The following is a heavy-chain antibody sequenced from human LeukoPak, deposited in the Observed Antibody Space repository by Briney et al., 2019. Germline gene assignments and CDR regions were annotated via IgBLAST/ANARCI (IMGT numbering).Heavy chain of an antibody. D-gene: IGHD2-2*01. CDR2: ISGSGGST. V-gene: IGHV3-23*01. CDR3: AGYPPESYPIYCRSTRCYAGYGMDV. CDR1: GFTFSSYS. Sequence: PGGSLRLSCAASGFTFSSYSMNWVRQAPGKGLEWVSAISGSGGSTYYADSVKGRFTISRDNSKKTLYLQMNSLRAEDTAVYYCAGYPPESYPIYCRSTRCYAGYGMDVWGQGTTVTVSS. J-gene: IGHJ6*02.